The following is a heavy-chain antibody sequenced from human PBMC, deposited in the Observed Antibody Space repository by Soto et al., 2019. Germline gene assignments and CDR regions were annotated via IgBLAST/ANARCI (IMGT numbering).Heavy chain of an antibody. CDR3: ARDLQSDYYMDV. CDR2: IIPILGIA. Sequence: ASVKVSCKASGGTFSSYTVSWVRQAPGQGLEWMGRIIPILGIANYAQKFQGRVTITADKSTSTAYMELSSLRSEDTAVYYCARDLQSDYYMDVWGKGTTVTVSS. V-gene: IGHV1-69*04. CDR1: GGTFSSYT. J-gene: IGHJ6*03.